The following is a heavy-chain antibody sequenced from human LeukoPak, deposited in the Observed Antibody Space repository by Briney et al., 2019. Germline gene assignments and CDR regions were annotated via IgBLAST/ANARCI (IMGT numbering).Heavy chain of an antibody. J-gene: IGHJ4*02. CDR1: GYTFTSYD. D-gene: IGHD3-3*02. V-gene: IGHV1-69*13. Sequence: SVKVSCKASGYTFTSYDINWVRQAPGQGLEWMGGIIPIFGTANYAQKFQGRVTITADESTSTAYMELSSLRSEDTAVYYCARGGLASPFDYWGQGTLVTVSS. CDR2: IIPIFGTA. CDR3: ARGGLASPFDY.